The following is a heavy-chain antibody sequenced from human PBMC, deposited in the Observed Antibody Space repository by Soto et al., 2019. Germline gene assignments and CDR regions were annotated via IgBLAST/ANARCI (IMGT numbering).Heavy chain of an antibody. Sequence: SVKVSCKASGGTFISYAISWVRQAPGQGLEWMGGIIPIFGTANYAQKFQGRVTITADESTSTAYMELSSLRSEDTAVYYCARDIDYGDSDFDYWGQGTLVTVSS. D-gene: IGHD4-17*01. J-gene: IGHJ4*02. CDR3: ARDIDYGDSDFDY. CDR1: GGTFISYA. CDR2: IIPIFGTA. V-gene: IGHV1-69*13.